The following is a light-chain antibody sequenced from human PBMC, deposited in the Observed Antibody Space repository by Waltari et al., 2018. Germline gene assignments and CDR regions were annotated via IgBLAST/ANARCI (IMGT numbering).Light chain of an antibody. CDR3: SSYAGSNNVV. J-gene: IGLJ2*01. Sequence: QSALTQPPSASGSPGQSVTISCTGTSSDVGGYSLVSWYQQHPGKAPKLIIFEVFQRPSGVPDRFSGSKSGNTASLTVSGLQAEDEADYYCSSYAGSNNVVFGGGTKLTVL. V-gene: IGLV2-8*01. CDR2: EVF. CDR1: SSDVGGYSL.